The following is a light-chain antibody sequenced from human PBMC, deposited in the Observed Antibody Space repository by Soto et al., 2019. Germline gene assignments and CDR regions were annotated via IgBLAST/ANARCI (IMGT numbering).Light chain of an antibody. CDR3: QQYNNWPRAT. CDR1: QSINSN. Sequence: MTQSPSTLSASVGDRVTITCRASQSINSNLAWYQQKPGQAPRLLMFRASIRAAGFPARFSGSGSGTEFNITISSLQSDDSAVYYCQQYNNWPRATFGGGTKVDIK. V-gene: IGKV3-15*01. CDR2: RAS. J-gene: IGKJ4*01.